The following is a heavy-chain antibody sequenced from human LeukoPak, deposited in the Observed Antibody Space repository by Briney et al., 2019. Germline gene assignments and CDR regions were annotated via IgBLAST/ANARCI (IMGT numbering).Heavy chain of an antibody. CDR2: IYYSGST. V-gene: IGHV4-59*01. CDR1: GGSISSCY. Sequence: SETLSLTCTVSGGSISSCYWSWIRQPPGKGLEWIGYIYYSGSTNYNASLTNRVTISVDTSKNQFSLKLSSVTAADTAVYYCAREVGYCSGGSCYSYFDYWGQGTLVTVPS. D-gene: IGHD2-15*01. J-gene: IGHJ4*02. CDR3: AREVGYCSGGSCYSYFDY.